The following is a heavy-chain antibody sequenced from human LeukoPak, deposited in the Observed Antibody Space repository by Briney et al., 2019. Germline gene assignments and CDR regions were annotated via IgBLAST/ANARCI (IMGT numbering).Heavy chain of an antibody. J-gene: IGHJ3*02. CDR2: FDPEDGET. V-gene: IGHV1-24*01. Sequence: ASVKVSCKVSGYTLTELSMHWVRQAPGKGLEWMGGFDPEDGETIYAQKFQGGVTMTEDTSTDTAYMELSSLRPEDTAVYYCATDTHFDAFDIWGPGTMVPVSS. D-gene: IGHD3-3*02. CDR3: ATDTHFDAFDI. CDR1: GYTLTELS.